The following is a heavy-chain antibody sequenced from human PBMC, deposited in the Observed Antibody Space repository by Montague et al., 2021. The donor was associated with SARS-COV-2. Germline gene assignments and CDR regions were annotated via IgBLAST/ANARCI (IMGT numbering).Heavy chain of an antibody. Sequence: SETLSLTCTVSGGSISSYYWSWIRQPPGKGLEWIGYIYYSGSTNYNPSLKSRVTISVDTSKNQFSLKLSSVTAGDTAVYYCARVFPRWLQFDPYFDYWGQGTLVTVSS. CDR3: ARVFPRWLQFDPYFDY. D-gene: IGHD5-24*01. V-gene: IGHV4-59*01. CDR1: GGSISSYY. CDR2: IYYSGST. J-gene: IGHJ4*02.